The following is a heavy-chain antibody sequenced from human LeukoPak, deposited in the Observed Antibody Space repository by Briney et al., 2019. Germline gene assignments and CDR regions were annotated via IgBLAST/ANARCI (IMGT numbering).Heavy chain of an antibody. CDR3: TTAPRGYCSGGSCSYAFDI. V-gene: IGHV3-15*01. CDR1: TFTFSNAW. D-gene: IGHD2-15*01. Sequence: GGSLRLSCAASTFTFSNAWMSWVRQAPGKGLEWVGRIKSKSDGGTTDYAAPVKGRFTISRDDSKNALYLQMNSLKTEDTAVYYCTTAPRGYCSGGSCSYAFDIWGQGTMVTVSS. CDR2: IKSKSDGGTT. J-gene: IGHJ3*02.